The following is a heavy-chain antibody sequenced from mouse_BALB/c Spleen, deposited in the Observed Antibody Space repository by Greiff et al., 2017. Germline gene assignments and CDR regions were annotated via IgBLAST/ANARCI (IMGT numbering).Heavy chain of an antibody. J-gene: IGHJ4*01. CDR3: ARNRYSYAMDY. CDR1: GFTFSSFG. Sequence: EVKLMESGGGLVQPGGSRKLSCAASGFTFSSFGMHWVRQAPEKGLEWVAYISSGSSTIYYADTVKGRFTISRDNHKNTLFLQMTSLRSEDTAMYDCARNRYSYAMDYWGQGTSVTVSA. CDR2: ISSGSSTI. V-gene: IGHV5-17*02. D-gene: IGHD2-14*01.